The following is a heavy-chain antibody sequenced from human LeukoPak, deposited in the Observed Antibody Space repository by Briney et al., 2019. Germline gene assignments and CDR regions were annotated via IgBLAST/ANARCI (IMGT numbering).Heavy chain of an antibody. Sequence: SSVKVSCXASGGTFSSYAISWVRQALGQGLEWMGRIIPIFGTANYAQKFQGRVTITTDESTSTAYMELSSLRSEDTAVYYCARVSIVGATTDFDYWGQGTLVTVSS. J-gene: IGHJ4*02. D-gene: IGHD1-26*01. V-gene: IGHV1-69*05. CDR1: GGTFSSYA. CDR3: ARVSIVGATTDFDY. CDR2: IIPIFGTA.